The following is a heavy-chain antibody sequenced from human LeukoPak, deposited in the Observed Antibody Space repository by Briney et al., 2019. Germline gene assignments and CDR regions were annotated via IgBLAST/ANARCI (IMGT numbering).Heavy chain of an antibody. D-gene: IGHD2-2*01. V-gene: IGHV3-30*03. CDR1: GFTFSSYN. Sequence: GGSLRLSCAASGFTFSSYNFHWLRQAPGKGLEWLTVISYDGSYTSYGASVKGRFTVSRDNSQNTLYLQMNGLRAEDTALYYCARDHSAMPSYWGQEPWSPSPQ. CDR2: ISYDGSYT. CDR3: ARDHSAMPSY. J-gene: IGHJ4*01.